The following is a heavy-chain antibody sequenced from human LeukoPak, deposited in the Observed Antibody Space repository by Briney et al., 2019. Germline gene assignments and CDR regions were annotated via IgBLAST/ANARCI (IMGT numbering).Heavy chain of an antibody. Sequence: GESLKISCKGSGYSFTSYWIGWVRQMPGKGLEWMGIIYPGDSDTRYSPSFQGQVTISADKSISTAYLQWSSLKASDTAMYYCARHVRNLAAAGTRETTVCYYYMDVWGKGTTVTVSS. CDR1: GYSFTSYW. CDR3: ARHVRNLAAAGTRETTVCYYYMDV. J-gene: IGHJ6*03. CDR2: IYPGDSDT. D-gene: IGHD6-13*01. V-gene: IGHV5-51*01.